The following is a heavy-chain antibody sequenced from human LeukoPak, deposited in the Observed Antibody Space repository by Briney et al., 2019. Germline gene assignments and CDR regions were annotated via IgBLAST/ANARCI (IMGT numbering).Heavy chain of an antibody. Sequence: GGSLRLSCAASGFTFSGFSMSWVRQSPTKGLEWVANIKQDGSERYYVDSVKGRFTISRDNAKNSLSLQMNNLRVEDTAVYFCARGGSDTAMAHDYWGQGTLVTVSS. J-gene: IGHJ4*02. D-gene: IGHD5-18*01. CDR3: ARGGSDTAMAHDY. V-gene: IGHV3-7*01. CDR2: IKQDGSER. CDR1: GFTFSGFS.